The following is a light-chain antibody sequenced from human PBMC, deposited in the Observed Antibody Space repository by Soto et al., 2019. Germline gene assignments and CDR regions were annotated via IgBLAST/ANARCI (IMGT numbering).Light chain of an antibody. Sequence: DIQMTQSPSTLSASVGDRVTITCRASESINTRLAWYQQKPGKAPKLLIYKASTLQGGVPSRFSGSGSGTEFTLTISSLQPDDFATYYCQQYNSYWTFGQGTKVEIK. V-gene: IGKV1-5*03. J-gene: IGKJ1*01. CDR3: QQYNSYWT. CDR1: ESINTR. CDR2: KAS.